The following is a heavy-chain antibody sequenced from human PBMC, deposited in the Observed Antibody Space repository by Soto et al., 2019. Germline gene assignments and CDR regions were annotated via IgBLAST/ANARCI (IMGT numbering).Heavy chain of an antibody. V-gene: IGHV2-5*02. D-gene: IGHD1-26*01. CDR3: AHAYGGRSLY. J-gene: IGHJ4*02. CDR1: GFSLTTDRVG. Sequence: QITLKESGPTLVKPTQTLTLTCTFSGFSLTTDRVGVGWIRQPPGEALEWLAVIYWDDGKTYRPSLESRLTHTKDTSKNQVALTMTNMDSLDTATYYCAHAYGGRSLYWGQGTLVTVSP. CDR2: IYWDDGK.